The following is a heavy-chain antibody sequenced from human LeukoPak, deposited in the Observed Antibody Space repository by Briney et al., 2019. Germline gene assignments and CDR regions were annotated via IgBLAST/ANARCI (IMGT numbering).Heavy chain of an antibody. CDR3: VKAVAGTVSFDY. Sequence: GGSLRLSCAASGFTFSGHWMTWVRQAPGKGLEWVANIKEDGSKKNYADSVKGRFTFSRDNAKNSLYLQMNSLRPEDTALYYCVKAVAGTVSFDYWGQGTLVTVSS. D-gene: IGHD6-19*01. CDR1: GFTFSGHW. V-gene: IGHV3-7*03. J-gene: IGHJ4*02. CDR2: IKEDGSKK.